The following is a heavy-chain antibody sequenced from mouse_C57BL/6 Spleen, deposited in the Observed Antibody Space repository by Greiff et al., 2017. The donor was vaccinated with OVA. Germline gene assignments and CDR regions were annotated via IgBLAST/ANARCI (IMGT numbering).Heavy chain of an antibody. V-gene: IGHV10-3*01. CDR3: VREGGALWFAY. CDR1: GFTFNTYA. J-gene: IGHJ3*01. CDR2: IRSKSSNSAS. Sequence: EVQLVESGGGLVQPKGSLKLSCAASGFTFNTYAMHWVRQAPGKGLEWVARIRSKSSNSASYYAVSVKDSFTISRDDSQSMLYLQMHKLKTEDTTMYYCVREGGALWFAYWGQGTLVTGSA.